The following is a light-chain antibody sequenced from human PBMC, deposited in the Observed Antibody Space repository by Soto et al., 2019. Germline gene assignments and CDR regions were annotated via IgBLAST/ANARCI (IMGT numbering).Light chain of an antibody. CDR3: QQYGSSPLWT. CDR2: GAS. J-gene: IGKJ1*01. CDR1: QSVSNNY. Sequence: EIVLTQSPGTLSLSPGERATLSCRASQSVSNNYLAWYQQKPGQAPRLLIFGASSRATGIPDRFSGSGSGTDFTLTISRLVPEDFAVYYCQQYGSSPLWTFGQGTKVDIK. V-gene: IGKV3-20*01.